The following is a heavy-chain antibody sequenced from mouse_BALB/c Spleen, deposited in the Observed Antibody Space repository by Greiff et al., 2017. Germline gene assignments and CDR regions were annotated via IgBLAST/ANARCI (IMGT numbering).Heavy chain of an antibody. V-gene: IGHV1S81*02. CDR2: INPSNGGT. CDR1: GYTFTSYY. J-gene: IGHJ2*01. D-gene: IGHD2-4*01. CDR3: TRGRTTMITWFAY. Sequence: QVQLQQSGAELVKPGASVKLSCKASGYTFTSYYMYWVKQRPGQGLEWIGEINPSNGGTNFNEKFKSKATLTVDKSSSTAYMQLSSLTSEDSAVYYCTRGRTTMITWFAYWGQGTTLTVSS.